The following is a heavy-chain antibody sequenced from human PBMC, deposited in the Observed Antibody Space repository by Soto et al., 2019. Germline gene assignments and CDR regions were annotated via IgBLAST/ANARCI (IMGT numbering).Heavy chain of an antibody. Sequence: SETLSLTCTVSGGSISSYYWSWIRQPPGKGLEWIGYIYYSGSTNYNPSLKSRVTISVDTSKNQFSLKLSSVTAADTAVYYCASSYCSSTSCYEGVFDYWGQGTLVTVS. J-gene: IGHJ4*02. CDR3: ASSYCSSTSCYEGVFDY. D-gene: IGHD2-2*01. CDR1: GGSISSYY. CDR2: IYYSGST. V-gene: IGHV4-59*08.